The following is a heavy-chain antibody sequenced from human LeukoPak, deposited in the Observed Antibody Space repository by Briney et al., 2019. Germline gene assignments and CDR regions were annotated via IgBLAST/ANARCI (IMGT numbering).Heavy chain of an antibody. CDR2: ISSSGSTI. Sequence: GGSLRLSCAASGFTFSSYEMNWVRQAPGRGLEWVSYISSSGSTIYYADSVKGRFTISRDNAKNSLYLQMNSLRAEDTAVYYCARAPHCSGGSCPSGYFDYWGQGTLVTVSS. CDR1: GFTFSSYE. D-gene: IGHD2-15*01. V-gene: IGHV3-48*03. CDR3: ARAPHCSGGSCPSGYFDY. J-gene: IGHJ4*02.